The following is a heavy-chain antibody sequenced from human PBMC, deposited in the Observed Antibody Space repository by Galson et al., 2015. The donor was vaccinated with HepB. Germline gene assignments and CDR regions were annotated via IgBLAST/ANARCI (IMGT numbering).Heavy chain of an antibody. CDR3: ARAVAVAVYCYGMDV. Sequence: SLRLSCAASGFTFSSYWMSWVRQAPGKGLEWVANIKQDGSEKYYVDSVKGRFTISRDNAKNSLYLQMNSLRAEDTAVYYCARAVAVAVYCYGMDVWGQGTTVTVSS. CDR2: IKQDGSEK. J-gene: IGHJ6*02. D-gene: IGHD6-19*01. V-gene: IGHV3-7*03. CDR1: GFTFSSYW.